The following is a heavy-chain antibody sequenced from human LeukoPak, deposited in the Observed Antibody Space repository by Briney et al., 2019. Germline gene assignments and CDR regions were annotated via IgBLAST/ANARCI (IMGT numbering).Heavy chain of an antibody. CDR3: ARDRRAASAPDY. CDR2: IKKDGGEI. D-gene: IGHD6-13*01. Sequence: PGGSLRLSCAASGFNFSSHWMSWDRQAPGKGLEWVGNIKKDGGEIFYAKSVKGRFTISRDNAKNAVYLQMSSLRGEDTALYYCARDRRAASAPDYWGQGTLVTVSS. J-gene: IGHJ4*02. V-gene: IGHV3-7*01. CDR1: GFNFSSHW.